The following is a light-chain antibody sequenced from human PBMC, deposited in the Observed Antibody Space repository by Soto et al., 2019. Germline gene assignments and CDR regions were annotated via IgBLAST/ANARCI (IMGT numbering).Light chain of an antibody. J-gene: IGLJ1*01. CDR1: NSGNRS. CDR3: PVGEGISVHRV. Sequence: NNSGNRSVHWYQHKPSQTAVLAVYDDSNRPSGIPERFFGSQFENPATLAISRVEAGDEADYYCPVGEGISVHRVFGTGTTVNVL. V-gene: IGLV3-21*02. CDR2: DDS.